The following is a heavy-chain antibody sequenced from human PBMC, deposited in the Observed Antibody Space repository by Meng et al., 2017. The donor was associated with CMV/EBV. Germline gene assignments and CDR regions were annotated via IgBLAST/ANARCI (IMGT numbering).Heavy chain of an antibody. D-gene: IGHD2-2*01. V-gene: IGHV1-18*01. Sequence: ASVKVSCKASGYTFTSYGISWVRQAPGQGLEWMGWISAYNGNTNYAQKLQGRVTMTTDTSTSTAYMELRSLRSDDTAVYYCARAGAYCSSTSCSPGASDIWGQGTMVTVSS. CDR2: ISAYNGNT. CDR3: ARAGAYCSSTSCSPGASDI. J-gene: IGHJ3*02. CDR1: GYTFTSYG.